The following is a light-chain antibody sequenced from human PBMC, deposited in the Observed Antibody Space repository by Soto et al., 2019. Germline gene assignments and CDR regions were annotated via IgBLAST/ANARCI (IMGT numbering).Light chain of an antibody. CDR2: GAS. V-gene: IGKV1-39*01. J-gene: IGKJ5*01. CDR1: QSIGTY. Sequence: DIQMTQSPSSLSASVGDRVTVTCRASQSIGTYLNWYQHKVGKAPKLLIYGASTLYSGVPSRFSGSGSGTDFTLTISSLQPKDSATYFCQESYSIPITFGQGTRLEMK. CDR3: QESYSIPIT.